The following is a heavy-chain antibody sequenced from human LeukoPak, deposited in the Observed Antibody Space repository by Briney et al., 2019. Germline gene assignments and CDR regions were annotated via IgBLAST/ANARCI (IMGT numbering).Heavy chain of an antibody. V-gene: IGHV3-74*01. Sequence: AGSLRLSCAAAGFTFSSYWMHWVRQAPGKWFGWVSRINSDGSSTSYGDSVKGRFTISRDNAKNTLYMSIHSMRAEDTAVYYCAREYYDSSGSPYFDYWGPGTLVTVSS. D-gene: IGHD3-22*01. CDR1: GFTFSSYW. J-gene: IGHJ4*02. CDR2: INSDGSST. CDR3: AREYYDSSGSPYFDY.